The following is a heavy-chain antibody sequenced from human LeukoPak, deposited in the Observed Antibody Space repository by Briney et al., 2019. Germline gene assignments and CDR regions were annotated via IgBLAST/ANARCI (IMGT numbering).Heavy chain of an antibody. D-gene: IGHD6-13*01. CDR3: ARGEDSSSWYGAFDY. CDR2: IYHSGST. V-gene: IGHV4-4*02. J-gene: IGHJ4*02. CDR1: GGTISSSNW. Sequence: SETLSLTCAASGGTISSSNWWSWVRPPPGKGLEWIGEIYHSGSTNYNPSLKSRVTISVDKSKNQFSLKLSSVTAADTAVYYCARGEDSSSWYGAFDYWGQGTLVTVSS.